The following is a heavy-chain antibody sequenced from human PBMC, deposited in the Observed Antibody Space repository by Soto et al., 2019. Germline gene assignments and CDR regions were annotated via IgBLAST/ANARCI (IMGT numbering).Heavy chain of an antibody. D-gene: IGHD6-19*01. CDR3: ARGQGYSSGWYKFQSAMGV. CDR2: INWNGGNT. Sequence: PGGSLRLSCAASGFTFDDYGMSWLRQAPGKGLEWVSGINWNGGNTGYTDSVKGRFTISRDNAKNSLYLQMNSLRAEDTALYYCARGQGYSSGWYKFQSAMGVWGQGTTVTVSS. V-gene: IGHV3-20*04. J-gene: IGHJ6*02. CDR1: GFTFDDYG.